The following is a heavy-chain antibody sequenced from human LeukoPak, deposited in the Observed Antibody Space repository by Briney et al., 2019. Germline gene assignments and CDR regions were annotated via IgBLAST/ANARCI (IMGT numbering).Heavy chain of an antibody. D-gene: IGHD6-13*01. CDR1: GFTFSSYG. J-gene: IGHJ4*02. CDR2: IRYDGSNK. Sequence: HAGGSLRLSCAASGFTFSSYGMHWVRQAPGKGLEWVAFIRYDGSNKYYADSVKGRFTISRDNSKNTLYLQMNSLRAEDTAVYYCAKVNVAAASDIYWGQGTLVTVSS. V-gene: IGHV3-30*02. CDR3: AKVNVAAASDIY.